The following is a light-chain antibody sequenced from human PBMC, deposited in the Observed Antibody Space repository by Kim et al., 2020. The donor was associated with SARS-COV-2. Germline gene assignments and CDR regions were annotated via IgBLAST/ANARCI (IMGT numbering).Light chain of an antibody. CDR1: QSVSSSY. V-gene: IGKV3-20*01. J-gene: IGKJ4*01. Sequence: EIVLTQSPGTLSLSPGERATLSCRASQSVSSSYLAWYQQKPGQAPRLLIYGASSRATGIPDRFSGSGSGTDFTLTISRLEPGDFAVYYCQQYGSSPLTFGGGTKLEI. CDR3: QQYGSSPLT. CDR2: GAS.